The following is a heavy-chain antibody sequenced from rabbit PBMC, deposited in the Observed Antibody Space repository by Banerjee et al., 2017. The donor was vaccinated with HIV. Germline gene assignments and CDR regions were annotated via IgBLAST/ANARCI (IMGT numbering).Heavy chain of an antibody. V-gene: IGHV1S45*01. CDR3: ARGTGESGTGLSL. Sequence: QEQLEESGGGLVQPEGSLTITCKASGFTLSSYWSCWVRQAPGKGLEWIACITSDSSGTYYATWAKGRFTISKTSSTTATLQMTGLTAADTATYFCARGTGESGTGLSLWGQGTLVTVS. J-gene: IGHJ3*01. CDR2: ITSDSSGT. D-gene: IGHD7-1*01. CDR1: GFTLSSYW.